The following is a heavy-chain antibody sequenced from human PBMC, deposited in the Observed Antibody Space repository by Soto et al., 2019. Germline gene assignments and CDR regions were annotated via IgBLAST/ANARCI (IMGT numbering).Heavy chain of an antibody. V-gene: IGHV3-23*01. J-gene: IGHJ4*02. CDR2: ISGSGGGT. CDR3: AKDLSRDIVATIFDY. Sequence: GGFQRHCSAASAVTCSSHCVRWVRQAPGKGLEWVSAISGSGGGTYYADSVKGRFTISRDNSKNTLYLQMNSLRAEDTAVYYCAKDLSRDIVATIFDYWGQGTLVTVSS. D-gene: IGHD5-12*01. CDR1: AVTCSSHC.